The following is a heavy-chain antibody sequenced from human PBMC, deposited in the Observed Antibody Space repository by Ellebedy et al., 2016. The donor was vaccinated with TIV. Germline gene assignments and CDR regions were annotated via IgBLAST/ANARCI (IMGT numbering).Heavy chain of an antibody. J-gene: IGHJ4*02. D-gene: IGHD5-18*01. CDR2: IYSSGSS. V-gene: IGHV4-31*03. Sequence: MPSETLSLTCTVSGGSISSGDYYWTWIRQYPGKGLEWIGYIYSSGSSYYNPSLKSRVTISRDTSKNQFSLKLTSVTAADTAVYFCARWEAVNTAMDYWGQGSLVTVSS. CDR1: GGSISSGDYY. CDR3: ARWEAVNTAMDY.